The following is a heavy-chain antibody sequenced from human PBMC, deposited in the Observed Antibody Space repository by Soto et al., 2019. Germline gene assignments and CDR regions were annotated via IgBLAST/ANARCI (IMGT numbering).Heavy chain of an antibody. CDR1: GFTFSSYA. V-gene: IGHV3-30-3*01. D-gene: IGHD4-17*01. Sequence: PGGSLRLSCAASGFTFSSYAMHWVRQAPGKGLEWVAVISYDGSNKYYADPVKGRFTISRDNSKNTLYLQMNSLRAEDTAVYYCATENDYGDYGWFDPWGQGTLVTVSS. CDR2: ISYDGSNK. J-gene: IGHJ5*02. CDR3: ATENDYGDYGWFDP.